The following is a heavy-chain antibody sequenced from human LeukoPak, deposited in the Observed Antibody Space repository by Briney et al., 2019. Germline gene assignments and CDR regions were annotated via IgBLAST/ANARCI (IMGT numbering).Heavy chain of an antibody. J-gene: IGHJ5*02. V-gene: IGHV4-38-2*02. D-gene: IGHD6-19*01. Sequence: SETLSLTCTVSGYSISSGYYWGWIRQPPGKGLEWIGSIYHSGSTYYNPSLKSRATISVDTSKNQFSLKLSSVTAADTAVYYCARRYSSGRWLFDPWGQGTLVTVSS. CDR1: GYSISSGYY. CDR2: IYHSGST. CDR3: ARRYSSGRWLFDP.